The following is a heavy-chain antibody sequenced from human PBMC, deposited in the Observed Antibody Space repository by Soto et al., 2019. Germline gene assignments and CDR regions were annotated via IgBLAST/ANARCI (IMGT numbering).Heavy chain of an antibody. V-gene: IGHV1-69*01. J-gene: IGHJ6*02. CDR3: ARDTPYDSSGYYYYYVMDV. Sequence: QVQLVQSGAEVKKPGSSVKVSCNASGGTFSSYAISWVRQAPGQGLEWMGGIIPIFGTANYAQKFQGRVTITADESTSTAYMELSSLRSEDTAVYYCARDTPYDSSGYYYYYVMDVWGQGTTVTVSS. CDR2: IIPIFGTA. D-gene: IGHD3-22*01. CDR1: GGTFSSYA.